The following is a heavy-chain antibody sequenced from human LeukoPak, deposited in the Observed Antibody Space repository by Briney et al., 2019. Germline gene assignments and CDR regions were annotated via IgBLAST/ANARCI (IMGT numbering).Heavy chain of an antibody. J-gene: IGHJ5*02. CDR2: FDPEDGET. Sequence: GASVKVSCKVSGYTLTELSMHWVRRAPGKGLEWMGGFDPEDGETIYAQKFQGRVTITTDESTSTAYMELSSLRSEDTAVYYCARDLPWDCSSTSCYEGWFDPWGQGTLVTVSS. CDR1: GYTLTELS. V-gene: IGHV1-24*01. D-gene: IGHD2-2*01. CDR3: ARDLPWDCSSTSCYEGWFDP.